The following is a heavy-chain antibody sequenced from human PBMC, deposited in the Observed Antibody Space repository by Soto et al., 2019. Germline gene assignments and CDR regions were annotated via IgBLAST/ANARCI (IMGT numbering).Heavy chain of an antibody. Sequence: PSETLSLTCAVSGGSISSSNWWSWVRQPLGKGLEWIGEIYHSGSTNYNPSLKSRVTISVDKSKNQFSLKLSSVTAADTAVYYCARAAAGGYSAYEVFDYWGQGTLVTVSS. D-gene: IGHD5-12*01. V-gene: IGHV4-4*02. CDR2: IYHSGST. CDR3: ARAAAGGYSAYEVFDY. CDR1: GGSISSSNW. J-gene: IGHJ4*02.